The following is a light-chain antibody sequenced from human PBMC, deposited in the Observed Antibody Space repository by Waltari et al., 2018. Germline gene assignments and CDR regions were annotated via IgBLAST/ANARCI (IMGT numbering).Light chain of an antibody. J-gene: IGKJ4*01. CDR2: DAS. CDR3: QQRSNWPPGA. CDR1: QSVSSF. Sequence: EIVLTQSPATLSLSPGERAILSCRASQSVSSFLAWYQQKPGQAPRLLIYDASNRATGIPARVSGSGSGTDFTLTISGLEPEDFAVYYCQQRSNWPPGAFGGGTRVEIK. V-gene: IGKV3-11*01.